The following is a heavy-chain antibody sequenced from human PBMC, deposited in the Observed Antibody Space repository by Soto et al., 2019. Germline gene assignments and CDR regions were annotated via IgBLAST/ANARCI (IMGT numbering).Heavy chain of an antibody. J-gene: IGHJ1*01. CDR2: IYYSGST. CDR3: ARGEIAAAGRIPEYFQH. CDR1: GGSISSYY. Sequence: SETLSLTCTVTGGSISSYYWSWIRQPPGKGLEWIGYIYYSGSTNYNPSLKSRVTISVDTSKNQFSLKLSSVTAADTAVYYCARGEIAAAGRIPEYFQHWGQGTLVTVS. D-gene: IGHD6-13*01. V-gene: IGHV4-59*01.